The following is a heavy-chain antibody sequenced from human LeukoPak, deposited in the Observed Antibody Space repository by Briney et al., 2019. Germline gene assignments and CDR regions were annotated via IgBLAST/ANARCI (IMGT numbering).Heavy chain of an antibody. CDR3: ARDSSGYPDAFDI. CDR1: GGSISSGGYY. D-gene: IGHD3-22*01. V-gene: IGHV4-31*03. J-gene: IGHJ3*02. CDR2: FFYSGST. Sequence: SQTLSLTCTVSGGSISSGGYYWSWIRQHPEKGLGWIGYFFYSGSTYYNPSLKSRLTISVDTSKNQFSLKLSSVTAADTAVYYCARDSSGYPDAFDIWGQGTMVTVSS.